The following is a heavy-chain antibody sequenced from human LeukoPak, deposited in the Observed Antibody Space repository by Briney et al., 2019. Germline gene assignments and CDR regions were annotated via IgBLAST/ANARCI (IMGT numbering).Heavy chain of an antibody. CDR2: IYPGDSDT. Sequence: GESLKISCKGSGYSFTSYWIGWVRQMPRKGLEWMGIIYPGDSDTRYSPSFQGQVTISADKSISTAYLQWSSLKASDTAMYYCARRISIRGSGSFHCYFDYWGQGTLVTVSS. CDR3: ARRISIRGSGSFHCYFDY. D-gene: IGHD3-10*01. J-gene: IGHJ4*02. V-gene: IGHV5-51*01. CDR1: GYSFTSYW.